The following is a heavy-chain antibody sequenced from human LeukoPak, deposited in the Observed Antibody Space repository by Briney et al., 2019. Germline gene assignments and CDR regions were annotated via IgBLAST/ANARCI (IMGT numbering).Heavy chain of an antibody. J-gene: IGHJ4*02. CDR3: ARGRVGDY. CDR1: GFTFSAYS. V-gene: IGHV4-34*01. Sequence: GSLRLSCAASGFTFSAYSLNWIRQPPGKGLEWIGEINHSGSTNYNPSLKSRVTISVDTSKNQFSLKLSSVTAADTAVYYCARGRVGDYWGQGTLVTVSS. D-gene: IGHD3-10*01. CDR2: INHSGST.